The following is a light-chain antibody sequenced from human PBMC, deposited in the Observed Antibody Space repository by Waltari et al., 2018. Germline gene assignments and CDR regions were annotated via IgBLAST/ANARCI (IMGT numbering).Light chain of an antibody. V-gene: IGKV3-15*01. CDR3: QQYNNWPPGGIT. Sequence: EIVMTQSPATLSVSPGERATLSCRASQSVSSNLAWYQQKPGQAPRLLIYGASTRATGIPARFSGSGSGTEFTLTISSLQSEDFAVYHCQQYNNWPPGGITFGQGTRLEIK. CDR2: GAS. CDR1: QSVSSN. J-gene: IGKJ5*01.